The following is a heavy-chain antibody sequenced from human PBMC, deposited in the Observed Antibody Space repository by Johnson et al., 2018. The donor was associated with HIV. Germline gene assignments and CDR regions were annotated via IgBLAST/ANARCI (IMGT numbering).Heavy chain of an antibody. Sequence: QVQLVESGGGLVQPGRSLRLSCAASGFTFGSYAMHWVRQAPGKGLECVAVISYDGSNKYYADSVKGRFTISRDNSKNTLYLQMNSLRAEDTAVYYCARRAATFDAFDIWGQGTMVTVS. CDR2: ISYDGSNK. D-gene: IGHD6-13*01. V-gene: IGHV3-30*04. CDR1: GFTFGSYA. CDR3: ARRAATFDAFDI. J-gene: IGHJ3*02.